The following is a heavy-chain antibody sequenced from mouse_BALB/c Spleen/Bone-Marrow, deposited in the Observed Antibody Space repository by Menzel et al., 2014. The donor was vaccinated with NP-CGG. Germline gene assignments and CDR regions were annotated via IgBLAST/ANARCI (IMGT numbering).Heavy chain of an antibody. CDR2: INPSTGYT. J-gene: IGHJ4*01. V-gene: IGHV1-7*01. CDR1: GYTFTSYW. CDR3: ASPYGNYDAMDY. D-gene: IGHD2-1*01. Sequence: QVQLQQSGAGLAKPGASVKMSCKASGYTFTSYWMHWVKQRPGQGLEWIGYINPSTGYTEYNQKFKDKATLTADKSSSTAYMQLSSLTSEDPAVYYCASPYGNYDAMDYWGQGTSVTVSS.